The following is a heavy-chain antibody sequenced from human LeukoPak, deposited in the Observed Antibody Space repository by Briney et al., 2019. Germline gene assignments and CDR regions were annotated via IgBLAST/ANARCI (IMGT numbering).Heavy chain of an antibody. V-gene: IGHV4-39*01. D-gene: IGHD6-19*01. J-gene: IGHJ5*02. CDR1: GGSINNGFY. CDR3: ARRTTWSVAGTSWFDP. Sequence: MSSETLSLTCSVSGGSINNGFYWGWIRQSPGQGLEWIGTISYTGTTYYNPSLESRITISVDVSKSQFSLKLSSVTAADTAVYYCARRTTWSVAGTSWFDPWGQGTLVTVSS. CDR2: ISYTGTT.